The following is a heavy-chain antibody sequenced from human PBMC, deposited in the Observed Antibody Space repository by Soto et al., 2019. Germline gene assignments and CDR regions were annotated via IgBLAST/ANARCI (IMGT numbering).Heavy chain of an antibody. CDR2: IGGDSGDT. V-gene: IGHV3-11*05. D-gene: IGHD3-3*01. CDR3: ATGPRRLSD. CDR1: GFTFSDFY. Sequence: QVHLVESGGGLVRPGGSLRLSCAASGFTFSDFYMSWIRQAPGKGLESLSYIGGDSGDTNYEDSVKGRFTISRDKAKNSLYLQMNSLRVEDTAVCYCATGPRRLSDWGQGTLVIVSS. J-gene: IGHJ4*02.